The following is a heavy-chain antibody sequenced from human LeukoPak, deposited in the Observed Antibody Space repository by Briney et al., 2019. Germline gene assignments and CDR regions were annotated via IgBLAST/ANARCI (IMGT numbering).Heavy chain of an antibody. CDR1: GFIVSTNY. Sequence: PGGSLRLSCAASGFIVSTNYLSWVRQAPGKGLEWVSVIYSGGSTYYIDSVKGRFTISRDNSKNTVYLQMNSLRAEDTAVYYCARATVVAAPPLFDSWGQGTRVTVSS. J-gene: IGHJ4*02. V-gene: IGHV3-53*01. D-gene: IGHD2-15*01. CDR3: ARATVVAAPPLFDS. CDR2: IYSGGST.